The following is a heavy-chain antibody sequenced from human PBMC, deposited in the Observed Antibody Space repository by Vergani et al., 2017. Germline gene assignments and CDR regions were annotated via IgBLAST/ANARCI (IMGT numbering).Heavy chain of an antibody. J-gene: IGHJ4*02. D-gene: IGHD5-18*01. CDR3: ARSGAGYSYGDY. V-gene: IGHV1-69*13. CDR1: GGTFSSYA. CDR2: IIPIFGTA. Sequence: QVQLVQSGPEVKKPGSSVKVSCTASGGTFSSYAISWVRQAPGQGLEWMGRIIPIFGTATYAQKFQVRVTITADESTSTAYMELSSLRSEDTAVYYCARSGAGYSYGDYWGQGTLVTVSS.